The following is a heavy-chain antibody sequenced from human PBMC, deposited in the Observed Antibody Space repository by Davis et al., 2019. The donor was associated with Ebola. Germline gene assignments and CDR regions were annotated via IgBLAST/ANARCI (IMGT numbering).Heavy chain of an antibody. D-gene: IGHD3-10*01. J-gene: IGHJ6*04. CDR2: INPSGGST. Sequence: ASVKVSCKASGYTFTSYYMHWVRQAPGQGLEWMGIINPSGGSTSYAQKFQGRVTMTRDTSTSTVYMELSSLRSEDTAVYYCARVFRAGAAGYYYGMDVWGKGTTVTVSS. CDR3: ARVFRAGAAGYYYGMDV. CDR1: GYTFTSYY. V-gene: IGHV1-46*01.